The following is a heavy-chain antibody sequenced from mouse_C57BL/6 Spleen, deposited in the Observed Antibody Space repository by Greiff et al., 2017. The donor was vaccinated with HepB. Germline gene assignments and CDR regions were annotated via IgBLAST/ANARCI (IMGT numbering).Heavy chain of an antibody. V-gene: IGHV1-19*01. J-gene: IGHJ4*01. CDR1: GYTFTDYY. CDR2: INPYNGGT. CDR3: ARRDYAMDY. Sequence: EVQLQQSGPVLVKPGASVKMSCKASGYTFTDYYVNWVKQSHGKSLEWIGVINPYNGGTSYNQKFKGKATLTVDKSSSTAYMELNSLTSEDSAVYYCARRDYAMDYWGQGTSVTVSS.